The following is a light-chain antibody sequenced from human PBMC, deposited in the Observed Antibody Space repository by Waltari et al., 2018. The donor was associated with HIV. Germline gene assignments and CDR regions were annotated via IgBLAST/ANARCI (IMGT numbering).Light chain of an antibody. V-gene: IGKV3-20*01. CDR3: QQYGSSPFT. CDR1: QSVTSSY. J-gene: IGKJ3*01. Sequence: EIVLTQSPGTLSLSPGERVTLSCRASQSVTSSYLAWYQQKPGQAPRLLIYGASSRATVIPDRFSCSGSGTDFTLTISRLEPEDFAVYYCQQYGSSPFTFGPGTKVDIK. CDR2: GAS.